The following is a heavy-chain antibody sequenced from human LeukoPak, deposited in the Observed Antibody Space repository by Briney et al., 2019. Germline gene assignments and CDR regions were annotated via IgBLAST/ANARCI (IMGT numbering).Heavy chain of an antibody. Sequence: GGSLRLSCAASGFPLSSHAMSWVRQAPGKGLEWVSATSSSDAGTYYADSVRGRFTISRDNSKNTLYLQMNSLRADDTAVYYCAKGRRYNILTGYYVSEVDPWGQGTQVTVSS. J-gene: IGHJ5*02. CDR2: TSSSDAGT. V-gene: IGHV3-23*01. D-gene: IGHD3-9*01. CDR3: AKGRRYNILTGYYVSEVDP. CDR1: GFPLSSHA.